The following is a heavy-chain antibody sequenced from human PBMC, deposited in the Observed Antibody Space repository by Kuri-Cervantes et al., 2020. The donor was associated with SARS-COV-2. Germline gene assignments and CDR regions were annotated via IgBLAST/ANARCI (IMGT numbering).Heavy chain of an antibody. Sequence: GESLKISCAASGFHFSSHGMHWVRQAPGKGLEWVAVISYDGSNKYYADSVKGRFTISRDNSQNTLHLQMKSLRDEDTAIYYCATDRAGVHDFWGQGTLVTVSS. CDR3: ATDRAGVHDF. J-gene: IGHJ4*02. V-gene: IGHV3-30*03. CDR2: ISYDGSNK. CDR1: GFHFSSHG. D-gene: IGHD2-21*01.